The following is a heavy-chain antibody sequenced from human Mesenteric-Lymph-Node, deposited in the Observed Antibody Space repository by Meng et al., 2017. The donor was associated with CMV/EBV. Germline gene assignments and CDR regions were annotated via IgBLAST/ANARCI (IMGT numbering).Heavy chain of an antibody. D-gene: IGHD3/OR15-3a*01. V-gene: IGHV3-11*01. CDR2: MSRSGSAI. CDR1: GFSFSDYY. J-gene: IGHJ6*02. Sequence: LSLTCAASGFSFSDYYMSWIRQAPGKGLEWVSYMSRSGSAIYYADSVKGRFTISRDNAKNSLYLQMNSLRAEDTAVYYCARGLNGLAYYYGMDVWGQGTTVTVSS. CDR3: ARGLNGLAYYYGMDV.